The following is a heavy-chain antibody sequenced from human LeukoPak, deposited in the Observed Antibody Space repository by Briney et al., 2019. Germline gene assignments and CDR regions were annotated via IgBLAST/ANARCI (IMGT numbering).Heavy chain of an antibody. Sequence: GGSLRLSCAASGFTFSSYAMHWVRQAPGKGLEWVAVISYDGSNKYYADSVKRRFTISRDNSKNTLYLQMNSLRAEDTAVYYCASHLVVSALDYWGQGTLVTVSS. CDR2: ISYDGSNK. J-gene: IGHJ4*02. V-gene: IGHV3-30-3*01. D-gene: IGHD3-22*01. CDR1: GFTFSSYA. CDR3: ASHLVVSALDY.